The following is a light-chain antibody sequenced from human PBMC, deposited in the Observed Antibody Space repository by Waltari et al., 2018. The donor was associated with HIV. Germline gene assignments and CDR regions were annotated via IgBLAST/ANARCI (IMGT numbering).Light chain of an antibody. CDR3: ATWDDSLTAWV. CDR1: SSNIGNSA. V-gene: IGLV1-36*01. Sequence: QSVLTQPPSVSAAPGQRVTISCSGSSSNIGNSAVYWYQQFPGMPPKLVMSHASLPPSGVPDRFSGSKSGTSASLTIYGVQSQDEADYYCATWDDSLTAWVFGGGSKVTVL. J-gene: IGLJ3*02. CDR2: HAS.